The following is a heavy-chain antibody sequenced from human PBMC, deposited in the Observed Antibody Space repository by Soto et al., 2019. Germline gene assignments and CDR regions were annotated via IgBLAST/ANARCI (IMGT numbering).Heavy chain of an antibody. V-gene: IGHV3-30-3*01. CDR3: ARTIVGATLHAFDI. Sequence: QVQLVESGGGVGQPGRSLRLSCAASGFTFSSYAMHWFRQAPGKGLEWVAVISYDGSNKYYADSVKGRFTISRDNSKNTLYLQMNSLRAEDTAVYYCARTIVGATLHAFDIWGQGTMVTVSS. CDR2: ISYDGSNK. D-gene: IGHD1-26*01. CDR1: GFTFSSYA. J-gene: IGHJ3*02.